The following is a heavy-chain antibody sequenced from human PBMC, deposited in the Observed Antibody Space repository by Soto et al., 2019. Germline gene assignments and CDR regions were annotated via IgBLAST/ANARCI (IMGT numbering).Heavy chain of an antibody. J-gene: IGHJ4*02. V-gene: IGHV3-23*01. CDR3: AAFAFGAGNRGSDDY. CDR2: ISTSGDST. CDR1: GFTFSSYA. D-gene: IGHD3-10*01. Sequence: EVQLLESGGDLVQPGGSLRLSCAASGFTFSSYAMSWVRQAPGKGLQWVSAISTSGDSTYYADSVKGRFTISRDNSKNPRDLQMDSLRAEGRGVNYCAAFAFGAGNRGSDDYWGQGTLVTVSS.